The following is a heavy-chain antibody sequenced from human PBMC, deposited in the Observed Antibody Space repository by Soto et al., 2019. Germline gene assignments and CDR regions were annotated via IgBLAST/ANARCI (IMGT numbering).Heavy chain of an antibody. CDR1: GFRISSYW. J-gene: IGHJ4*02. CDR3: SSSEHNAGQQ. Sequence: EVQLVESGGGLVQPEGSLRLSCAASGFRISSYWMSWVRQAPGKGLEWVAHIKEDGSEKLYADSVKGRFTISRDNAKNTLYLEMDSLRVEDTAVYFCSSSEHNAGQQWGQGTLVTVSS. V-gene: IGHV3-7*03. D-gene: IGHD2-21*01. CDR2: IKEDGSEK.